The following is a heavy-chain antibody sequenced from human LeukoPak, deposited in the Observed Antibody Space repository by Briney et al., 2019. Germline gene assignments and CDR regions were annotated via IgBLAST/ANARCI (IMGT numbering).Heavy chain of an antibody. V-gene: IGHV3-21*01. Sequence: GGSLRLSCAASGFTFSGYSMNWVRQAPGKGLEWVSSISSSSSYIYYADSVKGRFTISRDNAKNSLYLQMNSLRAEDTAVYYCARGARYDFWSGYYLGPYYYYYYMDVWGKGTTVTVSS. D-gene: IGHD3-3*01. CDR1: GFTFSGYS. CDR3: ARGARYDFWSGYYLGPYYYYYYMDV. CDR2: ISSSSSYI. J-gene: IGHJ6*03.